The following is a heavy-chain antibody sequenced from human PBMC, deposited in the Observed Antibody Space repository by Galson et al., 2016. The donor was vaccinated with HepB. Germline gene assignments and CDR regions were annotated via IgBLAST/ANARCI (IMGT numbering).Heavy chain of an antibody. V-gene: IGHV3-64D*06. CDR2: ISNSGGTT. D-gene: IGHD1-7*01. J-gene: IGHJ4*02. CDR1: GFAFSGYF. CDR3: SAGTPSYFDN. Sequence: SLRLSCAASGFAFSGYFMHLVRQAPGKGLEYITTISNSGGTTYYADSVKGRFTISRDNSKIKLHLEMNSLRNEDTGVYFCSAGTPSYFDNWGQGTLVTVSS.